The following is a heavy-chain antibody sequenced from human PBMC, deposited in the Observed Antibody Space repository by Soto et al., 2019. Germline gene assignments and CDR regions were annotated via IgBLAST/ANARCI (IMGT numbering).Heavy chain of an antibody. CDR1: GGSISSYY. CDR3: ARADADIVVVPAAMDYFDY. D-gene: IGHD2-2*01. J-gene: IGHJ4*02. V-gene: IGHV4-59*01. Sequence: QVQLQESGPGLVKPSETLSLTCTASGGSISSYYWSWIRQPPGKGLEWIGYIYYSGSTNYNPSLKSRVTISVDTSKNQFSLKLSSVTAADTAVYYCARADADIVVVPAAMDYFDYWGQGTLVTVSS. CDR2: IYYSGST.